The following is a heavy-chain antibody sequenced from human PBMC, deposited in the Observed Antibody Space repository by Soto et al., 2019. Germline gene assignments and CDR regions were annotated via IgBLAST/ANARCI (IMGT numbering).Heavy chain of an antibody. J-gene: IGHJ4*02. CDR1: GFSLSTSGMC. Sequence: SGPTLVNPTQTLTLTCTFSGFSLSTSGMCVSWIRQPPGKALEGLALIDWDDDKYYSTSLKTRLTISKDTSKNQVVLTMTNMDPVDTATYYCARSYSGYDSRPFDYGCQGTLVTVSS. CDR2: IDWDDDK. V-gene: IGHV2-70*01. D-gene: IGHD5-12*01. CDR3: ARSYSGYDSRPFDY.